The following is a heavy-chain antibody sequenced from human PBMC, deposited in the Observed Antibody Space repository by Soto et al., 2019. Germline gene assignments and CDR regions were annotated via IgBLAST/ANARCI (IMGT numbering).Heavy chain of an antibody. J-gene: IGHJ4*02. D-gene: IGHD2-21*01. V-gene: IGHV3-7*01. Sequence: EVQLVESGGGLVQPGGSLRLSCVASGFTFTTYWMTWVRQAPGKGLEWVATIKQDGFDKYYVDSVKGRFTSFRDNANNSLYLQMNNLRGEDTAVFYCVRGCGSAQCPSYFDSWGQVTLVTVSS. CDR1: GFTFTTYW. CDR2: IKQDGFDK. CDR3: VRGCGSAQCPSYFDS.